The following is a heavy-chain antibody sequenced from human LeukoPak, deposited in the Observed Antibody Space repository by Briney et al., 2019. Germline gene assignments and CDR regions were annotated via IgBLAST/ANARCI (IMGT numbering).Heavy chain of an antibody. CDR3: ARSRQADIVAYFDY. J-gene: IGHJ4*02. CDR2: INSDGSST. Sequence: GGSLRLSCAASGFTFSSYWMHWVRQAAGKRLVCVSRINSDGSSTSYADSVKGRFTISRDNAKNTLYLQMNSLRAEDTAVYYCARSRQADIVAYFDYWGQGTLVTVSS. D-gene: IGHD5-12*01. CDR1: GFTFSSYW. V-gene: IGHV3-74*01.